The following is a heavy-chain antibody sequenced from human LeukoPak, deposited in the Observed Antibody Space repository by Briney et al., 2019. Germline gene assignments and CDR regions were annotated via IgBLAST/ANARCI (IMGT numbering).Heavy chain of an antibody. D-gene: IGHD3-10*01. Sequence: PSETLSLTCIVSGGSISSDSYSWGWIRQPPGRGLEWIGSIYYSGSTYYNPSLKSRVTISVDSSNNQFCMNLNSVTAADTAVYYCARRRREGGEPYYYYYMDVWGKGTTVTVSS. CDR2: IYYSGST. J-gene: IGHJ6*03. V-gene: IGHV4-39*01. CDR3: ARRRREGGEPYYYYYMDV. CDR1: GGSISSDSYS.